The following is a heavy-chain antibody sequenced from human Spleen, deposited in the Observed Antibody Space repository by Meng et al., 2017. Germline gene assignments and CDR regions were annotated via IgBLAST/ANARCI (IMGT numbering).Heavy chain of an antibody. CDR1: GYTFTSYA. D-gene: IGHD6-19*01. CDR2: ITPGSGNT. Sequence: HVQLLRSGAEVKQPGASLKVSCKASGYTFTSYAMHWVRQAPGQSLEWMGWITPGSGNTKYSQKFQGRLTITTDTSASTAYMELSTLRSEDTAVYYCARDFTSGSSGDPWGQGTLVTVSS. V-gene: IGHV1-3*01. CDR3: ARDFTSGSSGDP. J-gene: IGHJ5*02.